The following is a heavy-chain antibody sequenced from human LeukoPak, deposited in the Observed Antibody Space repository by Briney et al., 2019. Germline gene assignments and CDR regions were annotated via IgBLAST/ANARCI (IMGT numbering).Heavy chain of an antibody. CDR2: IRYDGSNK. D-gene: IGHD3-10*01. V-gene: IGHV3-30*02. J-gene: IGHJ6*02. Sequence: GGSLRLSCAASGFTFRSYNMIWVRQAPGEGLEWVAFIRYDGSNKYYVDSVKGRFTISRDNSKNTLYLQMNSLRAEDTAVYYCAKGAMVRGVIRDYYYYGMDVWGQGTTVTVSS. CDR3: AKGAMVRGVIRDYYYYGMDV. CDR1: GFTFRSYN.